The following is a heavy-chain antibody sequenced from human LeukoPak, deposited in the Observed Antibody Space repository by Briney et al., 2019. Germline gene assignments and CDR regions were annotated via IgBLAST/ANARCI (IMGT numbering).Heavy chain of an antibody. CDR3: ARDRLGSSWTIDY. CDR1: GFTFSTYA. CDR2: ISSSSSYI. Sequence: PGGSLRLSCAASGFTFSTYAMTWVRQAPGKGLEWVSSISSSSSYIYYADSVKGRFTISRDNAKNSLYLQMNSLRAEDTAVYYCARDRLGSSWTIDYWGQGTLVTVSS. D-gene: IGHD6-13*01. V-gene: IGHV3-21*01. J-gene: IGHJ4*02.